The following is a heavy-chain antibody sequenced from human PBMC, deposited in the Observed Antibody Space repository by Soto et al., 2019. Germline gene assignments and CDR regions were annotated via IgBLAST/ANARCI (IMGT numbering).Heavy chain of an antibody. CDR1: GFTFSTYT. J-gene: IGHJ3*02. CDR3: ARVDLPGDICYTCGFDI. Sequence: PGGSLRLSCAASGFTFSTYTVNWVRQAPGKGLEWVSSIGSSTSYIYYADSVKGRFTISRDNAKNSLYLQMNSLRAEDTAVYYCARVDLPGDICYTCGFDIWGQGTMVTVS. D-gene: IGHD2-8*02. CDR2: IGSSTSYI. V-gene: IGHV3-21*01.